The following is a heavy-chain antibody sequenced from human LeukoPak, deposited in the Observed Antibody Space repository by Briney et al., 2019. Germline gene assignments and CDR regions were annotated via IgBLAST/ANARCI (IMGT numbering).Heavy chain of an antibody. Sequence: PSETLSLTCTVSGGSISSYYWSWIRQPPGKGLEWIGYIYYSGSTNYNPSLKSRVTISLDTSKNQFSLKLTSVTAADTAVYYCARDRGITIFGVVPHNWFDPWGQGTLVTVSS. J-gene: IGHJ5*02. V-gene: IGHV4-59*01. CDR2: IYYSGST. CDR3: ARDRGITIFGVVPHNWFDP. CDR1: GGSISSYY. D-gene: IGHD3-3*01.